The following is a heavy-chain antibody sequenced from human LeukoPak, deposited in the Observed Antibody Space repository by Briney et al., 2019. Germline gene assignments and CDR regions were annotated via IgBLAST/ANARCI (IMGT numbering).Heavy chain of an antibody. D-gene: IGHD6-6*01. V-gene: IGHV3-23*01. Sequence: GTSLRLSCAGSGFTFSHYGMHWVRQVPGKGLEWVSVISGSGDNTYYADSVKGRFTISRDNSKNMLYLQMNSLRAEDTAVYYCAKWKYSNSGIDDYWGQGTLVTVSS. CDR2: ISGSGDNT. J-gene: IGHJ4*02. CDR3: AKWKYSNSGIDDY. CDR1: GFTFSHYG.